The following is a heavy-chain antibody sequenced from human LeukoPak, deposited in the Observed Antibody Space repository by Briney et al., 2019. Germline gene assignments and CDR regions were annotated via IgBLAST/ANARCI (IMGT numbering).Heavy chain of an antibody. D-gene: IGHD3-3*01. Sequence: GGSLRLSCAASGFTFSSYEMNWVRQAPGKGLEWVSYISSSGSTIYYADSVKGRFTISRDNSKNTLYLQMNSLRAEDTAVYYCARGVNYDFWSGYSSYYFDYWGQGTLVAVSS. V-gene: IGHV3-48*03. CDR1: GFTFSSYE. CDR3: ARGVNYDFWSGYSSYYFDY. CDR2: ISSSGSTI. J-gene: IGHJ4*02.